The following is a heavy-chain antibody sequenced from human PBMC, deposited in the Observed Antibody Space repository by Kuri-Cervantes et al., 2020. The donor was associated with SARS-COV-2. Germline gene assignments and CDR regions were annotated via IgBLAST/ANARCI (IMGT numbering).Heavy chain of an antibody. Sequence: SESLTLSCAVYGGSFSGYYWSWIRQPPGKGLEWIGEINHGRGTFYNPSLKRRVTISSDMSRNQLSLKLTSVTAADTAGYYCARGSIGPRLQDWGQGTLVTVSS. J-gene: IGHJ4*02. V-gene: IGHV4-34*01. D-gene: IGHD4-11*01. CDR2: INHGRGT. CDR3: ARGSIGPRLQD. CDR1: GGSFSGYY.